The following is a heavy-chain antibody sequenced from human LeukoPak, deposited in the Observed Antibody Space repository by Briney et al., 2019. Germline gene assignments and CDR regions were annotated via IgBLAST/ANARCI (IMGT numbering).Heavy chain of an antibody. CDR3: ARQRGGYSYGAIDY. Sequence: PSETLSLTCTVSGGSISSYYWSWIRQPPGKGLEWIGYIYYSGSTNYNPSPKSRVTISVDTSKNQFSLKLSSVTAADTAVYYCARQRGGYSYGAIDYWGQGTLVTVSS. V-gene: IGHV4-59*08. CDR1: GGSISSYY. D-gene: IGHD5-18*01. J-gene: IGHJ4*02. CDR2: IYYSGST.